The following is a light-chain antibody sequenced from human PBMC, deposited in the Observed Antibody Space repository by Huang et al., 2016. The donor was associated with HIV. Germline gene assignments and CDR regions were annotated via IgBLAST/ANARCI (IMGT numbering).Light chain of an antibody. CDR2: AAS. CDR1: QGVNNY. V-gene: IGKV1-9*01. CDR3: QQLNSYPIT. J-gene: IGKJ5*01. Sequence: IQLTQSPSSLSASVGDGVTITCRASQGVNNYVAWYQQEPGKAPKLLIFAASTLQSGVPSRFSGSGSGTDFTLTISSLQPEDFATYYCQQLNSYPITFGQGTRLE.